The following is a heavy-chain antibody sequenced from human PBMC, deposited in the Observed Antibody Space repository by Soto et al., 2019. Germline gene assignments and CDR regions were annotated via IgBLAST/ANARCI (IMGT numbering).Heavy chain of an antibody. J-gene: IGHJ6*02. CDR3: ARALGYCISTSCLHGMDV. D-gene: IGHD2-2*01. V-gene: IGHV1-69*12. CDR1: GGTFSSYA. Sequence: QVQLVQSGAEVKKPGSSVKVSCKASGGTFSSYAISWVRQAPGQGLEWMGGIIPIFGTANYAQKFQGRVTITADESTSTAYMELSSLRSEDMAVYYCARALGYCISTSCLHGMDVWGQGTTVTVSS. CDR2: IIPIFGTA.